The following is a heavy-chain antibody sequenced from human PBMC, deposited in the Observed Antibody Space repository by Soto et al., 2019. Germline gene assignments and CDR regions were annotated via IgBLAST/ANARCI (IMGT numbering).Heavy chain of an antibody. J-gene: IGHJ6*02. Sequence: PSETLSLTCAVSGGSISSGGYSLICIRQPPGKGLEWIGYIYHSGSTYYNPSLKSRVTISVDRSKNQFSLKLSSVTAADTAVYYCARGITIFGVADGMDVWGQGTTVTVSS. CDR2: IYHSGST. CDR1: GGSISSGGYS. V-gene: IGHV4-30-2*01. CDR3: ARGITIFGVADGMDV. D-gene: IGHD3-3*01.